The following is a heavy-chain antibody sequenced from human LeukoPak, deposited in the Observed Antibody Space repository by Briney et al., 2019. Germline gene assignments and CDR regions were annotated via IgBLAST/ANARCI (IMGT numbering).Heavy chain of an antibody. D-gene: IGHD7-27*01. J-gene: IGHJ4*02. CDR2: IYYSGST. CDR1: GGSISSGDYY. V-gene: IGHV4-30-4*01. Sequence: PSEALSLTCTVSGGSISSGDYYWSWIRQPPGKGLEWFGYIYYSGSTYYNPSLKSRVTISVDTSKNQFSLKLSSVTAADTAVYYCARATLGNFDYWGQGTLVTVSS. CDR3: ARATLGNFDY.